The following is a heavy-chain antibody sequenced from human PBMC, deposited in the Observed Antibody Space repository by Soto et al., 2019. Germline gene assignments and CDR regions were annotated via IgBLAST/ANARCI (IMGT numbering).Heavy chain of an antibody. V-gene: IGHV4-34*01. CDR1: GGSFSGYY. CDR3: ARGIRQLWTINYYDYYGMDV. Sequence: SETLSLTCAVYGGSFSGYYWSWIRQPPGKGLEWIGEINHSGSTNYNPSLKSRVTISVDTSKNHFSLKLSSVTAADTAVHYCARGIRQLWTINYYDYYGMDVWGQGTTVT. CDR2: INHSGST. D-gene: IGHD5-18*01. J-gene: IGHJ6*02.